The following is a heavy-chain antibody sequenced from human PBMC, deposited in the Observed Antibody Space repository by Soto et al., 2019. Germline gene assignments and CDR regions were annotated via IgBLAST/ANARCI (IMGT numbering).Heavy chain of an antibody. V-gene: IGHV1-46*01. CDR3: AREENCSDGVCYSEYFQR. CDR1: GYIFTAYS. J-gene: IGHJ1*01. Sequence: GASVTVSCKASGYIFTAYSMHWVRQAPGQGLEWMGVVNPSGGSTNYAQRFQGRITMTRDTSTSTVYMDLKFLTSEDTAVYYCAREENCSDGVCYSEYFQRWGQGTLVTVSS. CDR2: VNPSGGST. D-gene: IGHD2-15*01.